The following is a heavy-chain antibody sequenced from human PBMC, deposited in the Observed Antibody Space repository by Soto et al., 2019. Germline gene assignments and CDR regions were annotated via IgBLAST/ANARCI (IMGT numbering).Heavy chain of an antibody. CDR1: GGSISSGGYS. V-gene: IGHV4-30-2*01. CDR3: ARTPDR. J-gene: IGHJ5*02. Sequence: SETLSHTCAVSGGSISSGGYSWSWIRQPPGKGLEWIGYIYHSGSTYYNPSLKSRVTISVDRSKNQFSLKLSSVTAADTAVYYCARTPDRWGQGTLVTVSS. CDR2: IYHSGST.